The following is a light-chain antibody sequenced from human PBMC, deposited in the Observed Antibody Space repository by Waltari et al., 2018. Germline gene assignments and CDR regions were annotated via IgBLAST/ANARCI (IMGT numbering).Light chain of an antibody. Sequence: EIVMTQSPATLSVSPGERATLSCRASQSVSSNLAWYQQKPGQAPRLRIYGSSTRANGIPARFSGSGSRTEFTLTISSLQSEDFAVYYCQQYNNWPRTFGQGTKLEIK. V-gene: IGKV3-15*01. J-gene: IGKJ2*01. CDR2: GSS. CDR3: QQYNNWPRT. CDR1: QSVSSN.